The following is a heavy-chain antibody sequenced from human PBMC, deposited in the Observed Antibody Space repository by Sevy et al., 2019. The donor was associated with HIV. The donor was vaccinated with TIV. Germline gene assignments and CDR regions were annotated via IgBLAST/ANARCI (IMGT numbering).Heavy chain of an antibody. D-gene: IGHD4-17*01. J-gene: IGHJ4*02. CDR3: ARDLPPSATTVAHFDC. CDR1: GFTFSSYE. Sequence: GGSLRLSCVASGFTFSSYEMNWVRQAPGKGLEWVSYISNSGTSMYYSDSVKGRFTISRDNAKNSLYLQMNSLRAEDTATYYCARDLPPSATTVAHFDCWGQGILVTVSS. CDR2: ISNSGTSM. V-gene: IGHV3-48*03.